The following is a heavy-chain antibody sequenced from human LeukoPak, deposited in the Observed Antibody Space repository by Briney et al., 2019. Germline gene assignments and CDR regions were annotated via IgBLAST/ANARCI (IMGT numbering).Heavy chain of an antibody. J-gene: IGHJ4*02. Sequence: PGGSLRLSCAASGFTFSSSWMAWVRQAPGKGLEWVANIKQDGSGKYYVDSVKGRFTISRDNAKDSLYLQMNSLRAEDTALYYCAKDTTGILDYWGQGTLVTVSS. CDR3: AKDTTGILDY. CDR2: IKQDGSGK. CDR1: GFTFSSSW. D-gene: IGHD2-21*02. V-gene: IGHV3-7*01.